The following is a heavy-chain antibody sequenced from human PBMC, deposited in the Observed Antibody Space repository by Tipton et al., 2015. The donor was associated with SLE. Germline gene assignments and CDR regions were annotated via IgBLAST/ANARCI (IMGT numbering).Heavy chain of an antibody. CDR3: AKALVVVVAATPCYFDY. CDR1: GFTFSSYG. V-gene: IGHV3-30*18. J-gene: IGHJ4*02. CDR2: IWYDGSNK. D-gene: IGHD2-15*01. Sequence: SLRLSCAASGFTFSSYGMHWVRQAPGKGLEWVAVIWYDGSNKYYADSVKGRFTISRDNSKNTLYLQMNSLRAEDTAVYYCAKALVVVVAATPCYFDYWGQGTLVTVSS.